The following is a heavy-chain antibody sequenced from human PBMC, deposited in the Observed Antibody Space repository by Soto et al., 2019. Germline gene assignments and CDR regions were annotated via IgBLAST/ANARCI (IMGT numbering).Heavy chain of an antibody. J-gene: IGHJ4*02. CDR1: GFTFSSYW. CDR3: ARGWPQSASGSHLAY. CDR2: INTDGSTT. V-gene: IGHV3-74*01. D-gene: IGHD3-10*01. Sequence: EVQLAESGGGLVQPGGSLRLSCAASGFTFSSYWMHWVRQTPGKGLVWVSRINTDGSTTTYADSVQGRFTISRDNAKNTLYRQMNSLSAEDTAVYYCARGWPQSASGSHLAYWGQGTLVTVSS.